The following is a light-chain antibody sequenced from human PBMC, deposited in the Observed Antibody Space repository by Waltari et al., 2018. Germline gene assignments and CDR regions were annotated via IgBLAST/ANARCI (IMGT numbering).Light chain of an antibody. Sequence: AIQMTHSPSSLSASVGDRVTITCRASQGIRDDLGWYQQKPGNAPKLLIYCTSILQSGVPSRFSGSGSDTDFTLTISSLQPEDFATYCCLQDHSYPRTFGQGTRVEIK. CDR2: CTS. CDR1: QGIRDD. J-gene: IGKJ1*01. CDR3: LQDHSYPRT. V-gene: IGKV1-6*01.